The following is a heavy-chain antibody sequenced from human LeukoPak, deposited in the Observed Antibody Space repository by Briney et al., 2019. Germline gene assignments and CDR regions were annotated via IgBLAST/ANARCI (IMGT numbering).Heavy chain of an antibody. Sequence: PSETLSLTCAVYGGSFSGYYWSWIRQPPGKGLEWIGEINHSGSTNYNPSLKSRVTISVDTSKNQFSLKLSSVTAADTAVYYCAKERSEYYDFWSGYSKRAPYSYYYMDVWGKGTTVTVSS. V-gene: IGHV4-34*01. D-gene: IGHD3-3*01. CDR1: GGSFSGYY. CDR3: AKERSEYYDFWSGYSKRAPYSYYYMDV. J-gene: IGHJ6*03. CDR2: INHSGST.